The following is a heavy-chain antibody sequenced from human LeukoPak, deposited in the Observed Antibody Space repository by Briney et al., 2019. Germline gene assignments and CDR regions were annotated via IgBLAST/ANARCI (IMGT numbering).Heavy chain of an antibody. V-gene: IGHV3-23*01. Sequence: GGSLRLSCAAYGFTFSSYAMSWVRQAPGKGLEWVSGISDSGGSTYYAQSVKGRFTISRDNSKNTLYLQMNGLRVEDTAVYYCAKVGTTVPHYFDCWGQGTLVTVSS. J-gene: IGHJ4*02. D-gene: IGHD4-17*01. CDR3: AKVGTTVPHYFDC. CDR2: ISDSGGST. CDR1: GFTFSSYA.